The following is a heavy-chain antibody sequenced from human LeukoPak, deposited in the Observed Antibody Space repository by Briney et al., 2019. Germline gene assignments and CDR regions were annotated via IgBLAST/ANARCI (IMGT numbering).Heavy chain of an antibody. CDR3: ASESAVHGGATDYYYMDV. V-gene: IGHV3-7*01. Sequence: HPGRSLRLSCAASGFTFSSYWMSWVRQAPGKGLEWVANIKQDGSEKYYVDSVKGRFTISRDNAKNSLYLRMNSLRAEDTAVYYCASESAVHGGATDYYYMDVWGKGTTVTVSS. CDR2: IKQDGSEK. J-gene: IGHJ6*03. CDR1: GFTFSSYW. D-gene: IGHD1-26*01.